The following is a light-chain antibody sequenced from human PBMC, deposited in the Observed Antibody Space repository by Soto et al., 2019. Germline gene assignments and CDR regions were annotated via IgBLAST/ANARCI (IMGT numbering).Light chain of an antibody. V-gene: IGKV3-15*01. CDR3: QQYNYWPRT. J-gene: IGKJ2*01. CDR1: QSVSSN. Sequence: EIVMTQSPATLSVSPGERATLSCRASQSVSSNLAWYQQKPGQAPRLLIYGASTRATGIPARFSGSGSGTEFTLTISSQQSEDFAVYFCQQYNYWPRTFGQGTKLEIK. CDR2: GAS.